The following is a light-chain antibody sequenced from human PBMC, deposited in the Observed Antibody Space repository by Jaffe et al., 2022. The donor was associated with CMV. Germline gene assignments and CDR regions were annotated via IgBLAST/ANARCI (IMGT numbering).Light chain of an antibody. Sequence: QSVLTQPPSVTAAPGQRVTISCSGSTSNIETYSVSWYRHVPGTAPKLLICEDNKRPSGIPDRFSGSKSGTSATLGITGLQNGDEADYYCATWDSSLSAAVFGGGTKLTVL. CDR1: TSNIETYS. CDR2: EDN. V-gene: IGLV1-51*02. CDR3: ATWDSSLSAAV. J-gene: IGLJ3*02.